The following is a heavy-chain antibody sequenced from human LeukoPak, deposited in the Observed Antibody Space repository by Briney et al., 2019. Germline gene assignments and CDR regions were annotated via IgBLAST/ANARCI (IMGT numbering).Heavy chain of an antibody. CDR3: ARAWMARPGRLFFDY. V-gene: IGHV4-4*07. CDR2: IYPSGST. J-gene: IGHJ4*02. D-gene: IGHD6-6*01. CDR1: GGSISSYY. Sequence: SETLSLTCTVSGGSISSYYWSWIRQPAGKGLEWIWRIYPSGSTNYNPSLKSRVTMSVDTSKNQFSLKLSSVTAADTAVYYCARAWMARPGRLFFDYWGQGTLVTVSS.